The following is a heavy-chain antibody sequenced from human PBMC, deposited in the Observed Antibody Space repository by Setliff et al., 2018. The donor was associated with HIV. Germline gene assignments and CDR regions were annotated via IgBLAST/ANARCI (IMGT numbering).Heavy chain of an antibody. D-gene: IGHD6-19*01. Sequence: GGSLRLSCAASGFTFTNYWMAWIRQAPGRGLEWAAIISNDGGREYYVDSVKGRFTISRGNAKSSLYLQMDSLRVEDTSVYYCWSGYTSGRWGQGTLVTVSS. CDR3: WSGYTSGR. CDR1: GFTFTNYW. CDR2: ISNDGGRE. V-gene: IGHV3-7*01. J-gene: IGHJ4*02.